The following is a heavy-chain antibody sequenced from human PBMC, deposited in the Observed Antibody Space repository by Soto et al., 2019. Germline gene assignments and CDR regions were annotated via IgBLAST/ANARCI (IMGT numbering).Heavy chain of an antibody. CDR2: IIPIFGTA. V-gene: IGHV1-69*01. CDR1: GGTFSSYA. Sequence: QVQLVQSVAEVKKPGSSVKVSCKASGGTFSSYAISWVRQAPGQGLEWMGGIIPIFGTANYAQKFQGRVTITADESTSTAYIELSSLRSEDTAVSYCARSPAYDYVGGSSNLDYCGQGTLVTFSA. CDR3: ARSPAYDYVGGSSNLDY. J-gene: IGHJ4*02. D-gene: IGHD3-16*01.